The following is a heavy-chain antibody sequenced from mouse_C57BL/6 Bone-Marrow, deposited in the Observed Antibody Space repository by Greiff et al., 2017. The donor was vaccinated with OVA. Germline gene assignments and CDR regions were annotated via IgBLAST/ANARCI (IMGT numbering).Heavy chain of an antibody. J-gene: IGHJ3*01. CDR3: ARSKTAQASWFAY. CDR2: IYPGDGDT. CDR1: GYAFSSYW. Sequence: QVQLQQSGAELVKPGASVKISCKASGYAFSSYWMNWVKQRPGKGLEWIGQIYPGDGDTNYNGKFKGKATLTADKSSSTAYMQLSSLTSEDSAVYFCARSKTAQASWFAYWGQGTLVTVSA. D-gene: IGHD3-2*02. V-gene: IGHV1-80*01.